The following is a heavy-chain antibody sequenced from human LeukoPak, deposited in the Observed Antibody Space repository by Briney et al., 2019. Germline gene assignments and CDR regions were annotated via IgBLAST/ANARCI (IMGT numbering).Heavy chain of an antibody. Sequence: GGSLRLSCAASGFSFRNYWMGWVRQAPGKGLEWVANTKPDGSAEYYADSVRGRFTASRDNANNLLYLQMNRLRAEDTAVYYCARDGGLHTNFDYWGQGTLLTGSS. J-gene: IGHJ4*02. CDR3: ARDGGLHTNFDY. V-gene: IGHV3-7*01. CDR1: GFSFRNYW. D-gene: IGHD2-15*01. CDR2: TKPDGSAE.